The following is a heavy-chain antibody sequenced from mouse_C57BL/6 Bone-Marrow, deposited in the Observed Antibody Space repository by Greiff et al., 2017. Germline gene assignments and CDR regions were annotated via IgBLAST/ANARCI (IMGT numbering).Heavy chain of an antibody. Sequence: VQLQQSGPELVKPGASVKISCKASGYAFSSSWMHWVKQRPGKGLEWIGRIYPGDGDTNYNGKFKGKATLTADKSSSTAYMQLSSLTSEDSAVYFCAREEVYYGSSYDWYFDVWGTGTTVTVSS. CDR1: GYAFSSSW. CDR2: IYPGDGDT. D-gene: IGHD1-1*01. V-gene: IGHV1-82*01. J-gene: IGHJ1*03. CDR3: AREEVYYGSSYDWYFDV.